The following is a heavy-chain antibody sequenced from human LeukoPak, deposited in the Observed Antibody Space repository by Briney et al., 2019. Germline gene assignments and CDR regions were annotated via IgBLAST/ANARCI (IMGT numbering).Heavy chain of an antibody. CDR3: ARVVSGWSSFDY. D-gene: IGHD6-19*01. J-gene: IGHJ4*02. Sequence: GGSLRLSCAASGFTFRNYWMSWVRQAPGKGLEWVANIKQDGSEKYYVDSVKGRFTISRDNTKNSLYLQMNSLGADDTAVYYCARVVSGWSSFDYWGQGTLVTVSS. CDR1: GFTFRNYW. CDR2: IKQDGSEK. V-gene: IGHV3-7*01.